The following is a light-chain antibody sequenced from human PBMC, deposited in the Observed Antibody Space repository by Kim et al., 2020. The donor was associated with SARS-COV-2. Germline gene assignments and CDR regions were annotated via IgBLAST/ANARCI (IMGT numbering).Light chain of an antibody. CDR1: QSISIN. V-gene: IGKV3-15*01. CDR3: QQYNKWPSRT. J-gene: IGKJ2*01. CDR2: GAS. Sequence: VSPRERATLSCRASQSISINLAWYQQKPGQAPRLLIYGASTRATGIPARFSGSGSGTEFTLTISSLQSEDFAVYYCQQYNKWPSRTFGQGTKLEIK.